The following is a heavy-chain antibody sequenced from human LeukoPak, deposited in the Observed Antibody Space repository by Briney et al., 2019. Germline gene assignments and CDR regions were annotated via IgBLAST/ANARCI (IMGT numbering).Heavy chain of an antibody. Sequence: SETLSLTCTVPGGSISNYYWNWIRQPAGKGLEWIGRIYTSGSTNYNPSLKSRVTMSVETSKNQFSLKLSSVTAADTAVYYCAREGSGQQPRHWFDPWGQGTLVTVSS. CDR2: IYTSGST. V-gene: IGHV4-4*07. CDR1: GGSISNYY. D-gene: IGHD6-13*01. J-gene: IGHJ5*02. CDR3: AREGSGQQPRHWFDP.